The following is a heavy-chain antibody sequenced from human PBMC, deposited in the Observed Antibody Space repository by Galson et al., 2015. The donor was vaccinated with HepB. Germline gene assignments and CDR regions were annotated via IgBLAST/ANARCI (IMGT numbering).Heavy chain of an antibody. V-gene: IGHV4-34*01. D-gene: IGHD6-19*01. CDR3: ARSGRWLADAFDI. J-gene: IGHJ3*02. CDR1: GGSFSGYY. CDR2: INHSGST. Sequence: SETLSLTCAVYGGSFSGYYWSWIRQPPGKGLEWIGEINHSGSTNYNPSLKSRVTISVDTFKNQFSLKLSSVTAADTAVYYCARSGRWLADAFDIWGQGTMVTVSS.